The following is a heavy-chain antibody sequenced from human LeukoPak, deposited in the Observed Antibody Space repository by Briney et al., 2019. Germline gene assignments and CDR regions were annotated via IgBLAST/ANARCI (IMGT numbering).Heavy chain of an antibody. CDR2: IYYSLNP. CDR1: RGSITTYY. CDR3: ARDRVSSATCSAFDI. Sequence: SETLSLTCTVSRGSITTYYWSWIRQPPWKGLEWLGYIYYSLNPNSNPPLTSRVTMSVDTSKSQFSLRLSSVTAADTAVYYCARDRVSSATCSAFDIWGQGTVITVSS. D-gene: IGHD2-15*01. J-gene: IGHJ3*02. V-gene: IGHV4-59*12.